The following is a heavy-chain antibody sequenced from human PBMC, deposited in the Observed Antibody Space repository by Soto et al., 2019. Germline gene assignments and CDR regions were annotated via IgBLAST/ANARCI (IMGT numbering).Heavy chain of an antibody. Sequence: ASVRVSCKASGYTFTGYYIHWVRPAPLQVREWMVCINPNSGGTNYAQKFQGRVTMTRDTSISTAYMALSRLRSDDKALYYCARTFAATSWSYYYYGMEVWGQGTMLTASS. V-gene: IGHV1-2*02. CDR3: ARTFAATSWSYYYYGMEV. D-gene: IGHD2-2*01. J-gene: IGHJ6*01. CDR1: GYTFTGYY. CDR2: INPNSGGT.